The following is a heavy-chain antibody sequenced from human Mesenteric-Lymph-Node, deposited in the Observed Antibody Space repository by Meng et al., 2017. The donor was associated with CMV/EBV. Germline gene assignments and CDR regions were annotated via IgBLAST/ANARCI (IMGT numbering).Heavy chain of an antibody. CDR2: IIPILSIA. CDR1: GGTFSSYT. J-gene: IGHJ5*02. V-gene: IGHV1-69*02. Sequence: QVQLVQSGAEVKKPGSSVMVSCKASGGTFSSYTISWVRQAPGQGLEWMGRIIPILSIANYAQKFQGRVTITADKTTSKAYMELSSLRSEDTAVYYCAGGIAAAGSRWFDPWGQGTLVTVSS. D-gene: IGHD6-13*01. CDR3: AGGIAAAGSRWFDP.